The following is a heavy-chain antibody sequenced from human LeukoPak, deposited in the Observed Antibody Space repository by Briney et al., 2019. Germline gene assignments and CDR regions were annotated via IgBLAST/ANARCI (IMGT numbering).Heavy chain of an antibody. J-gene: IGHJ4*02. CDR3: ARGTAVAGSFDY. CDR1: GGSITGYY. D-gene: IGHD6-19*01. V-gene: IGHV4-34*01. Sequence: SGTPSLTCPVSGGSITGYYWSWIRQPPGKGLEWIGEINHSGSTNYNPSPKSRVTISVDTSKNQFSLKLSSVTAADTAVYYCARGTAVAGSFDYWGQGTLVTVSS. CDR2: INHSGST.